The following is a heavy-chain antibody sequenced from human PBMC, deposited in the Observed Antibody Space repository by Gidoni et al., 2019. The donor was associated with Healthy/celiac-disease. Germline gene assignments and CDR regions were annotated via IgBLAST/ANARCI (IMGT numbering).Heavy chain of an antibody. CDR1: GGSFSGYY. V-gene: IGHV4-34*01. CDR2: INHSGST. D-gene: IGHD3-22*01. J-gene: IGHJ6*02. Sequence: QVQLQQWGAGLLKPSETLSLTCAVYGGSFSGYYWSWIRQPPGKGLEWIGEINHSGSTNYNPSLKSRVTISVDTSKNQFSLKLSSVTAADTAVYYCARGPVVVIRNYYYGMDVWGQGTTVTVSS. CDR3: ARGPVVVIRNYYYGMDV.